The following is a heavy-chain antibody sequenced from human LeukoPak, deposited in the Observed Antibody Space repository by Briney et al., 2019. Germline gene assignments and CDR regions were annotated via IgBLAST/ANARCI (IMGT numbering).Heavy chain of an antibody. Sequence: GGSLRLSCEASGFTFSSYAMSWVRQAPGKGLEWVSAISGSGGSTYYADSVKGRFTISRDNSKNTLYLQMNSLRAEDTAVYYCARDRSYYDILTAIDIWGQGTMVTVSS. D-gene: IGHD3-9*01. CDR3: ARDRSYYDILTAIDI. CDR2: ISGSGGST. V-gene: IGHV3-23*01. J-gene: IGHJ3*02. CDR1: GFTFSSYA.